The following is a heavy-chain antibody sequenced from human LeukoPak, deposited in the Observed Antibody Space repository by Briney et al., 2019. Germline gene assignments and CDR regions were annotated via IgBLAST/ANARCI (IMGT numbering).Heavy chain of an antibody. CDR3: ARELPYRGFDY. D-gene: IGHD2-15*01. CDR1: GGSISSGSYY. V-gene: IGHV4-61*02. J-gene: IGHJ4*02. Sequence: PSETLSLTCTVSGGSISSGSYYWSWIRQPAGKGLEWIGRIYTSGSTNYNPSLKSRVTISVDTSKNQFSLRLSSVTAADTAVYYCARELPYRGFDYWGQGTLVTVSS. CDR2: IYTSGST.